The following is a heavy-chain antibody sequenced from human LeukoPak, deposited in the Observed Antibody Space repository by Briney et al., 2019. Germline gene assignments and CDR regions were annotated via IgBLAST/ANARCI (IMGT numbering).Heavy chain of an antibody. CDR2: IKEDGSEK. CDR3: ASGGVVPGARFGY. CDR1: GFTFSSHW. J-gene: IGHJ4*02. Sequence: PGGSLRLSCAASGFTFSSHWMSWVRQAPGKGLEWVANIKEDGSEKYYVDSVKGRFTISRDNAKNSLYLQMNSLRAEDTAVYYCASGGVVPGARFGYWGQGTLITVSS. V-gene: IGHV3-7*01. D-gene: IGHD2-2*01.